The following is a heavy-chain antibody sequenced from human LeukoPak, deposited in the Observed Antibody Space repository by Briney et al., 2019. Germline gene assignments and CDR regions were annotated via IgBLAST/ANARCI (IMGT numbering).Heavy chain of an antibody. D-gene: IGHD5-12*01. CDR3: ARAAVATIQGNWFDP. CDR1: GFTFSSYE. Sequence: GGSLRLSCAASGFTFSSYEMNWVRQAPGKGLEWVSYISSSGSTIYYADSVKGRFTISRDNAKNSLYLQVNSLRAEDTAVYYCARAAVATIQGNWFDPWGQGTLVTVSS. J-gene: IGHJ5*02. CDR2: ISSSGSTI. V-gene: IGHV3-48*03.